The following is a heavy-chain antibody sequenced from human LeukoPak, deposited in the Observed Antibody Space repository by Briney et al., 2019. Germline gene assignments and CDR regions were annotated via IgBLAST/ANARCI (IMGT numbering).Heavy chain of an antibody. V-gene: IGHV5-51*01. Sequence: GESLKISCKGSGYSFTSYWIGWVRQMPGKGLEWMGIIYPGDSDTRYSPSFQGQVTISADKSISTAYLQWSSLKAPDTAMYYCATRGPYCSSTSCRNFDYWGQGTLVTVSS. CDR2: IYPGDSDT. D-gene: IGHD2-2*01. CDR1: GYSFTSYW. J-gene: IGHJ4*02. CDR3: ATRGPYCSSTSCRNFDY.